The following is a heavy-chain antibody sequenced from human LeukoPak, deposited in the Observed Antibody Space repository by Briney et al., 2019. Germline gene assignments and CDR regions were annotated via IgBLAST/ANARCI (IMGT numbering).Heavy chain of an antibody. D-gene: IGHD4-11*01. CDR3: ARGDYSNFDY. CDR1: GGTLNSFY. CDR2: VYYSGST. Sequence: SETLSLTCTVSGGTLNSFYWTWIRQPPGKGLDYIGYVYYSGSTKYNPSLKSRVTISEDTSKNQFSLKLSSVTAADTAVYYCARGDYSNFDYWGQGTLVTASS. V-gene: IGHV4-59*12. J-gene: IGHJ4*02.